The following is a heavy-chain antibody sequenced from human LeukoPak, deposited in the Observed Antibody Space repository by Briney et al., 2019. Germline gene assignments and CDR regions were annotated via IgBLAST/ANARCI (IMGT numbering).Heavy chain of an antibody. D-gene: IGHD1-26*01. Sequence: GGSLRLSCAASGFTFSNYAMTWVRQVPGKGLEWAPGKGLEWVSSISSSSSYIYYADSVKGRFTISRDNAKNSLYLQMNSLRAEDTAVYYCAREEGATFYWGQGTLVTVSS. CDR3: AREEGATFY. J-gene: IGHJ4*02. CDR1: GFTFSNYA. CDR2: ISSSSSYI. V-gene: IGHV3-21*01.